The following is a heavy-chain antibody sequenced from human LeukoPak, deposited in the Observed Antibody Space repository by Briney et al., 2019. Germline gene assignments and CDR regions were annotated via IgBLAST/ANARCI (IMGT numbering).Heavy chain of an antibody. CDR2: ISYDGSNK. CDR3: ANTPHLWTRFDY. Sequence: GGSLRLSCAASGVTFSSYGMHWVRQAPGKGLEWVAVISYDGSNKYYADSVKGRFTISIDNSKNTLHLQMNRLRAEDTAVYYCANTPHLWTRFDYWGQGTLVTVSS. D-gene: IGHD1-1*01. J-gene: IGHJ4*02. CDR1: GVTFSSYG. V-gene: IGHV3-30*18.